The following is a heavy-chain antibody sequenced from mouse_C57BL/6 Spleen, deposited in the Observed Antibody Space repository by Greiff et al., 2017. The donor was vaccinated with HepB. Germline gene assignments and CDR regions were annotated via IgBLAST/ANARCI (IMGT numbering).Heavy chain of an antibody. D-gene: IGHD2-4*01. CDR1: GYTFTSYW. J-gene: IGHJ3*01. V-gene: IGHV1-72*01. Sequence: QVQLQQPGAELMKPGASVKLSCKASGYTFTSYWMHWVKQRPGRGLEWIGRIDPNSGGTKYNEKFKSKATLTVDKPSSTAYMQLSSLTSEDSAVYYCARREAYDYDDGAWFAYWGQGTLVTVSA. CDR2: IDPNSGGT. CDR3: ARREAYDYDDGAWFAY.